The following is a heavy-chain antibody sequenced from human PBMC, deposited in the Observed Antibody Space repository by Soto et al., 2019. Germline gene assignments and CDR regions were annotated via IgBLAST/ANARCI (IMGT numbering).Heavy chain of an antibody. V-gene: IGHV4-34*01. Sequence: QVRLQQWGAGLLKPSETLPLTCAVYGGSFTDYYWSRIRHPPGKGLEWIGEINHSGSTNYNPSLKSRVTRSVDTSKNQFSLKLNSVTAADTAVYYCAREVPSRYFDLWGRGTPVTVSS. J-gene: IGHJ2*01. CDR2: INHSGST. D-gene: IGHD3-10*01. CDR3: AREVPSRYFDL. CDR1: GGSFTDYY.